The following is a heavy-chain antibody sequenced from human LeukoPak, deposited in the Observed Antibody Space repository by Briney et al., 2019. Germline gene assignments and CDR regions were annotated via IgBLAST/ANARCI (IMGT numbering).Heavy chain of an antibody. J-gene: IGHJ6*02. CDR2: INHSGST. CDR3: ARGRSCYGSGPYGMDV. V-gene: IGHV4-34*01. D-gene: IGHD3-10*01. Sequence: PSETLSLTCAVYGGSFSGYYWSWIRQPPGKGLEWIGEINHSGSTNYNPSLKSRVTISVDTSKNQFSLKLSSVTAADTAVYYCARGRSCYGSGPYGMDVWGQGTTVTVSS. CDR1: GGSFSGYY.